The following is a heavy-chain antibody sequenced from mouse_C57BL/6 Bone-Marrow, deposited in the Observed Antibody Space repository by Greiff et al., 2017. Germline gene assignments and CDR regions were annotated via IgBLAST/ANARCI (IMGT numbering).Heavy chain of an antibody. CDR1: GYTFTSYD. CDR2: IYPRDGST. V-gene: IGHV1-85*01. Sequence: QVHVKQSGPELVKPGASVKLSCKASGYTFTSYDINWVKQRPGQGLEWIGWIYPRDGSTKYNEKFKGKATLTVDKSSSTAYMQLSSLTSEDSAVYFCARDYRGYFDYWGQGTTLTVSS. CDR3: ARDYRGYFDY. D-gene: IGHD2-14*01. J-gene: IGHJ2*01.